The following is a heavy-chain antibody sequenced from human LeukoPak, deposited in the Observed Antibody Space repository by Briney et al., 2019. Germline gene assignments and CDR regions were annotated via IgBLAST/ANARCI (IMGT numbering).Heavy chain of an antibody. Sequence: ASVKVSCKASGYTFTSYGISWVRQAPGQGLEWMGWISAYNGNTNYAQKLQGRVTMTTDTSTSTAYMELRSLRSDDTAVYYCAREYYDFWSGGNWFDPWGQGTLVTVS. CDR3: AREYYDFWSGGNWFDP. D-gene: IGHD3-3*01. CDR2: ISAYNGNT. V-gene: IGHV1-18*01. CDR1: GYTFTSYG. J-gene: IGHJ5*02.